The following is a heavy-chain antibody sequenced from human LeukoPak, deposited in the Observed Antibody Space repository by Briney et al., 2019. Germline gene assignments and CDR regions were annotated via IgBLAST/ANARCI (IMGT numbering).Heavy chain of an antibody. V-gene: IGHV4-39*01. CDR1: GGYISSSSYY. J-gene: IGHJ1*01. Sequence: SETLSLTCTVSGGYISSSSYYWGWIRQPPGKGLEWIGDIYYTGRTYYNSSLKSRLTVSIDTYKNQISVKLASVTAADTAVYYCARRRYYDSTGYLDWGQGTLLTVSS. CDR3: ARRRYYDSTGYLD. CDR2: IYYTGRT. D-gene: IGHD3-22*01.